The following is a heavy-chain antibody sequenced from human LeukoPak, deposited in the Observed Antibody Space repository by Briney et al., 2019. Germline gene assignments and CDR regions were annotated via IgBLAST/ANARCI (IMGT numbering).Heavy chain of an antibody. D-gene: IGHD1-26*01. CDR2: IYYSGST. V-gene: IGHV4-31*03. Sequence: SQTLSLTCTVSGGSISSGGYYWSWIRQHPGKGLEWIGYIYYSGSTNYNPSLKSRVTISVDTSKNQFSLKLSSVTAADTAVYYCASGSYPLYYYGMDVWGQGTTVTVSS. CDR3: ASGSYPLYYYGMDV. CDR1: GGSISSGGYY. J-gene: IGHJ6*02.